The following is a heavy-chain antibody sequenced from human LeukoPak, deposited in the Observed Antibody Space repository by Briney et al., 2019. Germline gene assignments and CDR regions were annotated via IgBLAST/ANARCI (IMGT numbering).Heavy chain of an antibody. CDR2: IYYSGST. Sequence: SETLSLTCTVSGGSVSSGSYYWSWIRQPPGKGLEWIGYIYYSGSTNYNPSLKSRVTISVDTSKNQLSLKLSSVTAADTAVYYCATIDSGYWGQGTLVTVSS. D-gene: IGHD6-19*01. CDR1: GGSVSSGSYY. CDR3: ATIDSGY. J-gene: IGHJ4*02. V-gene: IGHV4-61*01.